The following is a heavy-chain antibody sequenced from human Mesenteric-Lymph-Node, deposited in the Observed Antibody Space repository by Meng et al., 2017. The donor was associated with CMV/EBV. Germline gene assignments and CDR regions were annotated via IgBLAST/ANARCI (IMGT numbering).Heavy chain of an antibody. D-gene: IGHD1-26*01. J-gene: IGHJ5*02. CDR1: GFTFSSYD. CDR3: ASQSGATTRSFINWFDP. Sequence: GESLKISCAACGFTFSSYDMHWVRQATGKGLEWVSAIGTAGDTYYPGSVKGQFTISRENAKNSLYLQMNSLRAGDTAVYYCASQSGATTRSFINWFDPWGQGTLVTVSS. V-gene: IGHV3-13*03. CDR2: IGTAGDT.